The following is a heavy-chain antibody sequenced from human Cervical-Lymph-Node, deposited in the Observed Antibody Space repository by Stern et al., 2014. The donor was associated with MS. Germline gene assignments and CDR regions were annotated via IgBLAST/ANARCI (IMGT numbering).Heavy chain of an antibody. CDR3: VPGSGAFDS. CDR1: GFTFSRYA. CDR2: ISFDEKNQ. D-gene: IGHD3-10*01. V-gene: IGHV3-30*03. J-gene: IGHJ4*02. Sequence: VQLVESGGGVVQPGGSLRLPFAASGFTFSRYAMHYIRQAPGKGLEWVAAISFDEKNQNYVDSVKGRFSISRDNSKNILYLQMNSLRSDDTAIYYCVPGSGAFDSWGQGTLVIVSP.